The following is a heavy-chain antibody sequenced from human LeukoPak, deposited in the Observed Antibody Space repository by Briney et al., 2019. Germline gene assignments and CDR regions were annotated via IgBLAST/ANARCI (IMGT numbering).Heavy chain of an antibody. V-gene: IGHV4-31*03. CDR3: ARTPWGLNYFDS. CDR2: IYYSGST. D-gene: IGHD1-26*01. CDR1: GGSISSGGYY. J-gene: IGHJ4*02. Sequence: SQTLSLTCTVSGGSISSGGYYWSWIRQHPGKGLEWIGYIYYSGSTYYNPSLKSRVTISVDTSKNQFSLKLSSATAADTAVYYCARTPWGLNYFDSWGQGTLVTVSS.